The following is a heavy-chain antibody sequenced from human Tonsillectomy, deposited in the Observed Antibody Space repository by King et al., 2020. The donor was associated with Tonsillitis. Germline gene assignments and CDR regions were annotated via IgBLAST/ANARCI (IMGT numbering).Heavy chain of an antibody. V-gene: IGHV3-15*01. J-gene: IGHJ4*02. D-gene: IGHD1-14*01. Sequence: VQLVESGGGLVKPGGSLRLSCAASGFTFSNAWMNWVRQAPGKGLEWVGRIKSKTDGGKTDHAATVKGRFTISRDNSKNTLYLQMNSLKTEDTSVYYCTTQASVTVDYWGQGTLVTVSS. CDR3: TTQASVTVDY. CDR2: IKSKTDGGKT. CDR1: GFTFSNAW.